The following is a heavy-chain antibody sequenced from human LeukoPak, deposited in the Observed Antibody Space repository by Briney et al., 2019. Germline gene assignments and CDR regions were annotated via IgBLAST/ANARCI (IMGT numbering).Heavy chain of an antibody. CDR3: AKDPTETNWFFDY. CDR2: ISYDGSYK. CDR1: GFTFSSYG. V-gene: IGHV3-30*18. Sequence: GGSLRLSCAASGFTFSSYGMHWVRQAPGKGLEWVAVISYDGSYKYYADSVRGRFTISRDNSKNTLYLQMNSLRAEDTAVYYCAKDPTETNWFFDYWGQGTLVTVSS. J-gene: IGHJ4*02. D-gene: IGHD1/OR15-1a*01.